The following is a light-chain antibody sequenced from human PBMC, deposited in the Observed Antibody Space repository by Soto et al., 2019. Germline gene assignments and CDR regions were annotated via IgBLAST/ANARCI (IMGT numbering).Light chain of an antibody. CDR1: QGVSSN. CDR3: QQYNNWPPLA. CDR2: SAS. J-gene: IGKJ2*01. Sequence: ETVMTQSPATLSVSPGERATISCRASQGVSSNLAWYQQKPGQVPRLLIYSASPRATGIPARLSGSGSGTEFKLTISSLLSVDVAVYYCQQYNNWPPLAFGQGTKLEIK. V-gene: IGKV3-15*01.